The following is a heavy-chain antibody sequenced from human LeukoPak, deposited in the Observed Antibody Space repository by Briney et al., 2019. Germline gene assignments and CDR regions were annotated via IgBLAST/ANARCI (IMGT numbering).Heavy chain of an antibody. D-gene: IGHD5-18*01. V-gene: IGHV1-46*01. Sequence: ASVKVSCKASGYTFTSYYMHWVRQAPGQGLEWMGIINPSGGSTNYAQKFQGRVTMTGDTSTSTVYTELSSLRSEDTAVYYCARKRGYSYGLDYWGQGSLVTVSS. J-gene: IGHJ4*02. CDR3: ARKRGYSYGLDY. CDR2: INPSGGST. CDR1: GYTFTSYY.